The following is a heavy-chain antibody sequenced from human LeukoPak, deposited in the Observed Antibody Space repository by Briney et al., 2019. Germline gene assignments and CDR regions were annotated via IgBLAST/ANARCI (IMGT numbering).Heavy chain of an antibody. Sequence: ASVKVSCKASGYSFTDYAMHWVRQAPGQRLEWMGWINAGNGNTKYSQKFQGRVTITRDTSASTAYMELSSLRSEDTAVYYCARAASLWFGELYLDYWGQGTLVTVSS. CDR3: ARAASLWFGELYLDY. D-gene: IGHD3-10*01. J-gene: IGHJ4*02. V-gene: IGHV1-3*01. CDR1: GYSFTDYA. CDR2: INAGNGNT.